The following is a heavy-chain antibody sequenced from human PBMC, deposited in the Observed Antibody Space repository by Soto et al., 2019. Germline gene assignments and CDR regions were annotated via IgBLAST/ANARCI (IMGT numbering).Heavy chain of an antibody. CDR1: GGTFRNPV. D-gene: IGHD3-10*01. Sequence: SVKVSCKASGGTFRNPVFNWVRQAPGQGLEWMGGIIPIIGTPNYAQKFRGRVTITADASTNTVYLDVSSLRSQDTAVYYCARDLEFRDGNISHLDYWGQGTLVTVSS. J-gene: IGHJ4*02. CDR3: ARDLEFRDGNISHLDY. V-gene: IGHV1-69*13. CDR2: IIPIIGTP.